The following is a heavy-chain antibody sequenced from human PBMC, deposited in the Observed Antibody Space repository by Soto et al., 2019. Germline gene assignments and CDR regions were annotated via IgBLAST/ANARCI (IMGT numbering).Heavy chain of an antibody. Sequence: GGSLRLSCAASGFTFSSYAMHWVRQAPGKGLEWVAVISYDGSNKYYADSVKGRFTISRDNSKNTLYLQMNSLRAEDTAVYYCARGVSATTPKGSFDYWGQGTLVTVSS. J-gene: IGHJ4*02. CDR3: ARGVSATTPKGSFDY. V-gene: IGHV3-30-3*01. CDR1: GFTFSSYA. D-gene: IGHD1-1*01. CDR2: ISYDGSNK.